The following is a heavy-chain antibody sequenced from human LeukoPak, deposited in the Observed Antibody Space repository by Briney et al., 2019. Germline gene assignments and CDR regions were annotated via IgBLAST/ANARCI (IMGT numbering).Heavy chain of an antibody. CDR1: GFIFSTSC. CDR3: ARGRGDY. Sequence: GGSLRLSSAASGFIFSTSCMSWVRQAPPKGLEWVANIKQDGSEKSYVNSVKGRFTISRDNAKNSLYLQMSSLRAEDTAVYYCARGRGDYWGQGTLVTVSS. J-gene: IGHJ4*02. V-gene: IGHV3-7*01. CDR2: IKQDGSEK.